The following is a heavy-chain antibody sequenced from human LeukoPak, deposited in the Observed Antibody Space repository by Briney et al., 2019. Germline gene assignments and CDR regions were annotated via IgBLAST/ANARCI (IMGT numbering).Heavy chain of an antibody. CDR3: AKMRWELNYFDY. CDR2: ISGSSSSGRT. Sequence: GGSLRLSCAASGFTFDDYAMSWVRQAPGKGLEWVSAISGSSSSGRTFYADSVKGRFTISRDNSKNTLYLQMNSLRAEDTAIYYCAKMRWELNYFDYWGQGTLVTVSS. CDR1: GFTFDDYA. D-gene: IGHD4-23*01. V-gene: IGHV3-23*01. J-gene: IGHJ4*02.